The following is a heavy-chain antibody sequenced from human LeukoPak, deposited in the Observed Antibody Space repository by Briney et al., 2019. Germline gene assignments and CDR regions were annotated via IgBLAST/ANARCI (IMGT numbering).Heavy chain of an antibody. CDR3: TRDLQPQLVGGFHFSY. CDR1: GFSFSSYG. CDR2: IRYDGTNK. J-gene: IGHJ4*02. D-gene: IGHD6-13*01. Sequence: PGGSLRLSCATSGFSFSSYGMHWVRQAPGKGLEWVAFIRYDGTNKYYADSVKGRFTISRDNSKNTLYLQMNSLRAEDTAVYYCTRDLQPQLVGGFHFSYWGQGTLVTVSS. V-gene: IGHV3-30*02.